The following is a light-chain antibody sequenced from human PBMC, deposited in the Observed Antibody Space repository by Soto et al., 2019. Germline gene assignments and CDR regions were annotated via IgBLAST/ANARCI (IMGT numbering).Light chain of an antibody. CDR1: QSISTY. CDR3: QHGYSTPLT. Sequence: DIQMTQSPSSLSASVGDIVTITVRASQSISTYLHWYQQKPGKAPNLLIYAASTLQSGVPSRFSGSGSGTDFTLTISSLQPEDFATYFCQHGYSTPLTFGGGTKVDIK. CDR2: AAS. V-gene: IGKV1-39*01. J-gene: IGKJ4*01.